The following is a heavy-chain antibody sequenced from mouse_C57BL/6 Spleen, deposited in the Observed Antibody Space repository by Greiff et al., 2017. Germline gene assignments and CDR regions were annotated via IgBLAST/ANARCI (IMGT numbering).Heavy chain of an antibody. CDR3: ARSANWDYAMDY. CDR2: IDPSDSDT. D-gene: IGHD4-1*01. Sequence: QVQLKQPGAELVRPGSSVKLSCKASGYTFTSYWMHWVKQRPIQGLEWIGNIDPSDSDTHYNQKFKDKATLTVDKSSSTAYMQLSSLTSEDSAVXYCARSANWDYAMDYWGQGTSVTVSS. V-gene: IGHV1-52*01. J-gene: IGHJ4*01. CDR1: GYTFTSYW.